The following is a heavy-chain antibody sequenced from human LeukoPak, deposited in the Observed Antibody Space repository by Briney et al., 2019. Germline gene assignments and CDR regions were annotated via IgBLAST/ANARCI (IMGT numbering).Heavy chain of an antibody. CDR1: GGSFSGYY. CDR2: INHSGST. D-gene: IGHD2-21*01. J-gene: IGHJ4*02. V-gene: IGHV4-34*01. CDR3: ARSYCGGAGGSA. Sequence: PSETLSLTCAVYGGSFSGYYWRWIRQPPGKGLEWIGEINHSGSTNYNPSLKSRVTISVDTSNNQFSLKLSSVTPPSTAVYYFARSYCGGAGGSAWAQGTRSTVS.